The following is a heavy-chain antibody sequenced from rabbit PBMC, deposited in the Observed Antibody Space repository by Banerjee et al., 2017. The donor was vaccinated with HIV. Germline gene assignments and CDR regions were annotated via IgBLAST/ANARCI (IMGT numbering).Heavy chain of an antibody. CDR1: GFTVSSNYD. V-gene: IGHV1S47*01. CDR2: IYTGDGGT. Sequence: QQQLEESGGGLVQPEGSLALTCKASGFTVSSNYDMCWVRQAPGKGLEWIACIYTGDGGTYYASWAKGRFTISLDNAQNTVFLQMTSLTAADTATYFCARGGYSSGWAFNLWGPGTLVTVS. J-gene: IGHJ4*01. D-gene: IGHD4-1*01. CDR3: ARGGYSSGWAFNL.